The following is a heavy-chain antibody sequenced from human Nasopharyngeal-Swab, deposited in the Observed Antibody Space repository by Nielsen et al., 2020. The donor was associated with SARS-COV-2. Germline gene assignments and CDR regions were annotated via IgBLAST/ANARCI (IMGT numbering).Heavy chain of an antibody. V-gene: IGHV1-69*13. J-gene: IGHJ6*02. Sequence: SVKVSCKASGYTFTSYGISWVRQAPGQGLEWMGGIIPIFGTANYAQKFQGRVTITADESTSTAYMELSSLRSEDTAVYYCARDRRAVFPDYYGMDVWGQGTTVTVSS. CDR3: ARDRRAVFPDYYGMDV. CDR1: GYTFTSYG. D-gene: IGHD2-8*01. CDR2: IIPIFGTA.